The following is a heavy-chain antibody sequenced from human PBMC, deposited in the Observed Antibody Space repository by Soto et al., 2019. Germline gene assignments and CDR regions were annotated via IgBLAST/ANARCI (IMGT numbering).Heavy chain of an antibody. D-gene: IGHD4-17*01. CDR1: RFTFSSYA. V-gene: IGHV3-23*01. CDR3: AKEETVLVNYYYYYGMDV. CDR2: ISGSGYAT. Sequence: EVQLLESGGGLVQPGGSLRLSCAASRFTFSSYAMSWVRQAPGMGLEWVSVISGSGYATYYADSVKGRFTVSRDNSNNTVYLQINSLRAEDTAVYYCAKEETVLVNYYYYYGMDVWGQGTTVTVSS. J-gene: IGHJ6*02.